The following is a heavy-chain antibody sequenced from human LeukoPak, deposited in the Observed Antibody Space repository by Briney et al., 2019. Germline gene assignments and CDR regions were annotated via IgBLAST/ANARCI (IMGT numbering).Heavy chain of an antibody. J-gene: IGHJ4*02. Sequence: SETLSLTCTVSGYSISSGCYWGWIRQPPGKGLEWIGSIYHSGSTYYNPSLKSRVTISVDTSKNQFSLKLSSVTAADTAVYYCARGYDSSGYYPDYWGQGTLLTVSS. CDR2: IYHSGST. D-gene: IGHD3-22*01. CDR3: ARGYDSSGYYPDY. CDR1: GYSISSGCY. V-gene: IGHV4-38-2*02.